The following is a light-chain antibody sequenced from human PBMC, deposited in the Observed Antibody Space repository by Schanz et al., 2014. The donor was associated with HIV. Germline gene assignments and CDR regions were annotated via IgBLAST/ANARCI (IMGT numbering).Light chain of an antibody. CDR2: DVN. J-gene: IGLJ3*02. Sequence: QSVLTQPASVSGSPGQSITISCTGTSSDVGGYDYVSWYQQHPGKAPKLIIYDVNYRPSGSSNRFSGSKSGSTASLAISGLQAEDEADYYCCSYAGSYTFVVFGGGTKLTVL. CDR1: SSDVGGYDY. V-gene: IGLV2-14*01. CDR3: CSYAGSYTFVV.